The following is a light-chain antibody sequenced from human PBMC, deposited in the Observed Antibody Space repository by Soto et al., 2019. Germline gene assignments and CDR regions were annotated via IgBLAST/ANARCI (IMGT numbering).Light chain of an antibody. CDR3: QQYNNWPPLT. V-gene: IGKV3-15*01. Sequence: EIVMTQSPATLSVSPGERATLSCRASQSVTSNLAWYQQKPGQAPRLLIYGTFTRATGVPARFRGSGSGTEFTLPISSLQSEDFAVYYCQQYNNWPPLTFGGGTKVEIK. J-gene: IGKJ4*01. CDR2: GTF. CDR1: QSVTSN.